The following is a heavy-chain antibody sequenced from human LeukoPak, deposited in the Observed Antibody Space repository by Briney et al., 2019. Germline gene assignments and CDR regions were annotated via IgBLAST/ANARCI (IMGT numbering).Heavy chain of an antibody. CDR2: IYYSGST. V-gene: IGHV4-39*07. CDR1: GGSISSSSYY. J-gene: IGHJ3*02. D-gene: IGHD3-3*01. Sequence: SSETLSLTCTVSGGSISSSSYYWGWIRQPPGKGLEWIGSIYYSGSTYYNPSLKSRVTISVDTSKNQFSLKLSSVTAADTAVYYCARNLRITIFGVVIRGDAFDIWGQGTMVTVSS. CDR3: ARNLRITIFGVVIRGDAFDI.